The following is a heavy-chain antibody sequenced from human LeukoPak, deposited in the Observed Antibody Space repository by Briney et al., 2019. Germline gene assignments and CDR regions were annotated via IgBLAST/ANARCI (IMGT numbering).Heavy chain of an antibody. CDR2: MNPSGST. V-gene: IGHV4-34*01. CDR1: GGSFSGYY. CDR3: ARGRQDVTMIVVVMTAVSYYLDV. D-gene: IGHD3-22*01. Sequence: ASETLSLTCAVYGGSFSGYYWTWIRQTPEKGLEWIGEMNPSGSTSYNPSLKSRVTISVDTSKNQFSLKLSSVTAADTAVYYCARGRQDVTMIVVVMTAVSYYLDVWGKGITVTVS. J-gene: IGHJ6*03.